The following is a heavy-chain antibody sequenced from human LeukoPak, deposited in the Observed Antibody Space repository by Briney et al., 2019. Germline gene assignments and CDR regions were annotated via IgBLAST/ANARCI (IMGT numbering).Heavy chain of an antibody. CDR3: AKDVSNWSYYFDY. J-gene: IGHJ4*02. CDR1: GFTFSSYA. D-gene: IGHD6-13*01. CDR2: ISGSGGST. V-gene: IGHV3-23*01. Sequence: GGSLRLSCAASGFTFSSYAMSWVRQAPGKGLEWVSAISGSGGSTYYADSVKGRFTISRDNSKNTLYLQMNSLRGEDTAVYYCAKDVSNWSYYFDYWGQGTLVTVSS.